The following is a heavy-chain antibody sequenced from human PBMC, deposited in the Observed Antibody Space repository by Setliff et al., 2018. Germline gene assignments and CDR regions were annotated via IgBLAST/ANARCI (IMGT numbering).Heavy chain of an antibody. CDR3: AISTLSICSGGTCPNVFDV. CDR1: GYSFSDSA. Sequence: ASVKVSCKTSGYSFSDSAVNWVRQAPGQGLEWVGWISPYSGNAYYAPKLQDRVTLTTGTSTTTAFMELRGLRPDDSAVYYCAISTLSICSGGTCPNVFDVWGQGTTVTVSS. CDR2: ISPYSGNA. V-gene: IGHV1-18*01. D-gene: IGHD2-15*01. J-gene: IGHJ3*01.